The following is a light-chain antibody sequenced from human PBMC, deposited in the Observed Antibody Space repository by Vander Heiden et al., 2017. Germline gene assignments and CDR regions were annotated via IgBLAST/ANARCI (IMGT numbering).Light chain of an antibody. J-gene: IGKJ5*01. CDR1: QSVSNY. CDR3: QQPSN. Sequence: EIVLTQSPATLSLSPGERATFSCRASQSVSNYLAWDQQRPGQAPRLLIYDVSNRATGIQGRSRGSGSGTDFTLTIGSLEPDDFEGRDGQQPSNLGQGTQVEIK. CDR2: DVS. V-gene: IGKV3-11*01.